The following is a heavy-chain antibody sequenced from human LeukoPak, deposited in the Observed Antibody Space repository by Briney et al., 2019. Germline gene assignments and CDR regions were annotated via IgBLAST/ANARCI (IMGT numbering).Heavy chain of an antibody. J-gene: IGHJ4*02. CDR3: ARGGSYYYFDY. CDR1: GFTFSSYG. V-gene: IGHV3-21*01. CDR2: ISSSSSYI. D-gene: IGHD1-26*01. Sequence: GGSLRLSCAASGFTFSSYGMHWVRQAPGKGLEWVSSISSSSSYIYYADSVKGRFTISRDNAKNSLYLQMNSLRAEDTAVYYCARGGSYYYFDYWGQGTLVTVSS.